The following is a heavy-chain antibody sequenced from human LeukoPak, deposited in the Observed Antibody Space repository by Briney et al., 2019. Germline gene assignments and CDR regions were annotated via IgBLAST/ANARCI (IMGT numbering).Heavy chain of an antibody. D-gene: IGHD1-26*01. V-gene: IGHV4-4*02. Sequence: SETLSLTCGVSGGSISSTNWWSWVRQPPGQGLEWIGEISLTGETNYNPSLNGRVTMSLDESRNQLSLDLTSVTAADTAIYYCSREGGAFCPLGYWGQGTLVIVPP. CDR3: SREGGAFCPLGY. J-gene: IGHJ4*02. CDR1: GGSISSTNW. CDR2: ISLTGET.